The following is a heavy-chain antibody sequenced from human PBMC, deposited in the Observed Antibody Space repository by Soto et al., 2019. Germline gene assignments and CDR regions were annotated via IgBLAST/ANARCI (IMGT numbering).Heavy chain of an antibody. J-gene: IGHJ6*02. CDR3: AREPPTTYYDFWSGYYTYNGMDV. CDR2: IYTSGST. Sequence: PSETLSLTCTVSGGSISSYYWSWIRQPAGKGLEWIGRIYTSGSTNYNPSLKSRVTMSVDTSKNQFSLKLSSVTAADTAVYYCAREPPTTYYDFWSGYYTYNGMDVWGQGTTVTVSS. D-gene: IGHD3-3*01. V-gene: IGHV4-4*07. CDR1: GGSISSYY.